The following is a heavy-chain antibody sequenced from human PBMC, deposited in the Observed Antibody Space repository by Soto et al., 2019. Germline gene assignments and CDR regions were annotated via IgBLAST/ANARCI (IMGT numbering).Heavy chain of an antibody. D-gene: IGHD6-13*01. J-gene: IGHJ6*02. CDR1: GGSISSGGYY. CDR2: IYYSGST. Sequence: SETLSLTCTVSGGSISSGGYYWSWIRQHPGKGLEWIGYIYYSGSTYYNPSLKSRVTISVDTSKNQFSLKLSSVTAADTAVYYCAGDSSSWYNSALNYYYGMDVWGQGTTVTVSS. CDR3: AGDSSSWYNSALNYYYGMDV. V-gene: IGHV4-31*03.